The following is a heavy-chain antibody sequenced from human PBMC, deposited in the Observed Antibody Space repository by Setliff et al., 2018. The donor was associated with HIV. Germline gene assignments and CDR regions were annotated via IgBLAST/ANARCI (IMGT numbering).Heavy chain of an antibody. D-gene: IGHD3-22*01. Sequence: GGSLRLSCAASGFTFSNYGLSWVRQASGRGLEWVSAISASGANTYYADSVRGRFTISRDNSKNTLYLQMNSLRAEDTAVYYCAKNDNHYYYYMDVWGKGTTVTVSS. CDR1: GFTFSNYG. CDR2: ISASGANT. J-gene: IGHJ6*03. V-gene: IGHV3-23*01. CDR3: AKNDNHYYYYMDV.